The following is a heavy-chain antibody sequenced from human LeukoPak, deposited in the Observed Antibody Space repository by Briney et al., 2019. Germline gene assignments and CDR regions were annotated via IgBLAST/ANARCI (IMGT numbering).Heavy chain of an antibody. CDR1: GFTFSSYA. D-gene: IGHD6-19*01. CDR3: ARGGKSVAGTAASDY. Sequence: GGSLRLSCAASGFTFSSYAMHWVRQAPGKGLEWVAVISYDGSNKYYADSVKGRFTISRDNSKNTLYLQMNSLRAEDTAVYYCARGGKSVAGTAASDYWGQGTLVTVSS. CDR2: ISYDGSNK. V-gene: IGHV3-30*04. J-gene: IGHJ4*02.